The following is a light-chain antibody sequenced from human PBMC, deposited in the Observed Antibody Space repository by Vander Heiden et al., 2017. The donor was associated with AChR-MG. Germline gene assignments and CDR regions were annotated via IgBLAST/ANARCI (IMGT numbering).Light chain of an antibody. J-gene: IGLJ3*02. CDR1: TMGREG. CDR2: DDR. Sequence: SYVLTQPTPVPVAPGQTARMTCPANTMGREGVHWFQQTPGQAPVLVVYDDRDRPSGIPERFSGSKSGNTATLSISRVEVGDEADYLCQVWDSSSEHWVFGGGTKLTVL. CDR3: QVWDSSSEHWV. V-gene: IGLV3-21*02.